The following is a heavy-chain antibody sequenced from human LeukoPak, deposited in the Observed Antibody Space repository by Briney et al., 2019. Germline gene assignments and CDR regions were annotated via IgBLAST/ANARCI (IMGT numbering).Heavy chain of an antibody. CDR1: GFTFSSYA. D-gene: IGHD2-2*01. CDR3: AARYCSSTSCYPGDYYYYGMDV. J-gene: IGHJ6*02. CDR2: ISSNGGST. V-gene: IGHV3-64*01. Sequence: GGSLRLSCAASGFTFSSYAMHWVRQAPGKGLEYVSAISSNGGSTYYANSVKGGFTISRDNSKNTLYLQMGSLRAEDMAVYYCAARYCSSTSCYPGDYYYYGMDVWGQGTTVTVSS.